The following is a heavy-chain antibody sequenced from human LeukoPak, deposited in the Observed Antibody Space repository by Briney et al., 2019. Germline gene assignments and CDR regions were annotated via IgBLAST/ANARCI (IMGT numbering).Heavy chain of an antibody. CDR2: ISTSGHNT. J-gene: IGHJ4*02. Sequence: GGSLSLSCAASGFAFSTYGMGWVRQAPGKGPEWVAAISTSGHNTYYPDSVKGRFTISRDNSKYTLYLQMNTLSAEDTAVYYCVKGHTGYYFTIDYWGQGTLATVSS. CDR1: GFAFSTYG. V-gene: IGHV3-23*01. D-gene: IGHD2/OR15-2a*01. CDR3: VKGHTGYYFTIDY.